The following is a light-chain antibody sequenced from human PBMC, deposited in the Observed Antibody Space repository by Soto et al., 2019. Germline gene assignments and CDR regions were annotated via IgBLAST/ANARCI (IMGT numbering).Light chain of an antibody. Sequence: DIQMTQFPSTLSASVGDRVTITCRASQTTNTWLAWYQQKPGTAPELLIYDASSLEGGVPSRFSASGSGTEFTLTISSLQPDDLATYYCQQYISYPYTFGQGTKVDIK. CDR1: QTTNTW. CDR3: QQYISYPYT. V-gene: IGKV1-5*01. J-gene: IGKJ2*01. CDR2: DAS.